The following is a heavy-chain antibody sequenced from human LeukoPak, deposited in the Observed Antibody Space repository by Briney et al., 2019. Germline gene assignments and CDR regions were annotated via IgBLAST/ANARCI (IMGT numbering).Heavy chain of an antibody. CDR3: ARRLSTRSYYLYD. Sequence: SETLSLTCTVSGGSISLSSDYWGWIRQPPGKGLEWIGDIYYSGTTNYNPSLKSRVTMSVDTSKNQFSLKLNSATAADTPVYYCARRLSTRSYYLYDWSQGTLVTVSS. V-gene: IGHV4-39*01. J-gene: IGHJ4*02. D-gene: IGHD1-26*01. CDR1: GGSISLSSDY. CDR2: IYYSGTT.